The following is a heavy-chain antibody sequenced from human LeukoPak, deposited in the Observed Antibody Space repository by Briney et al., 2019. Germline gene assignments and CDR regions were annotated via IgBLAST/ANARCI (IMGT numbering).Heavy chain of an antibody. D-gene: IGHD6-13*01. CDR3: ARVHPDIATAGTPRCFDY. J-gene: IGHJ4*02. V-gene: IGHV4-39*07. CDR2: ICYSGSI. Sequence: PSETLSLTCTVSGGSISRSSYCWAWVRQPPGKGLEWIGSICYSGSIHYNPSLKSRVTKSLDTSKNQFSLRLSSVTAADTAVYYCARVHPDIATAGTPRCFDYWGQGILVTVSS. CDR1: GGSISRSSYC.